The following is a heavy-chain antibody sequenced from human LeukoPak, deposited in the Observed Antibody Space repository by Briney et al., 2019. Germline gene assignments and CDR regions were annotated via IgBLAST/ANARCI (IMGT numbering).Heavy chain of an antibody. CDR1: GVSISSYY. D-gene: IGHD5-18*01. CDR2: IYYSGST. Sequence: SETLSLTCTVSGVSISSYYWSWIRQPPGKGLEWIGYIYYSGSTNYNPSLKSRVTISVDTSKNQFSLKLSSVTAADTAVYYCARDGRLGYSYGLDYWGQGPLVTVSS. J-gene: IGHJ4*02. V-gene: IGHV4-59*01. CDR3: ARDGRLGYSYGLDY.